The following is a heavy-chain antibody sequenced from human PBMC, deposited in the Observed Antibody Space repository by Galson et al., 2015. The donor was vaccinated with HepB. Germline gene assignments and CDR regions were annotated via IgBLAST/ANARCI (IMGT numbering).Heavy chain of an antibody. J-gene: IGHJ4*02. CDR1: GFSLSTSGVG. CDR2: IYWDDDK. CDR3: APGAVVVPAAIRNHFDY. Sequence: PALVKPTQTLTLTCTFSGFSLSTSGVGVGWIRQPPGKALEWLALIYWDDDKRYSPSLKSRLTVTKDTSKNQVVLTMTNMDPVDTATYYCAPGAVVVPAAIRNHFDYWGQGTLVTVSS. V-gene: IGHV2-5*02. D-gene: IGHD2-2*02.